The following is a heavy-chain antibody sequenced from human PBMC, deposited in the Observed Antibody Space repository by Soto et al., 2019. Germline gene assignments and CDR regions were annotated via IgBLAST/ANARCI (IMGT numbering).Heavy chain of an antibody. CDR3: ARHPGALWFRELFHYYYYMDV. V-gene: IGHV4-39*01. CDR2: IYYSGST. D-gene: IGHD3-10*01. Sequence: QLQLQESGPGLVKPSETLSLTCTVSGGSISSSSYYWGWIRQPPGKGLEWIGDIYYSGSTYYNPPLKRRVTTSVDTSKNQFSLKLSSVTAADTAVYYCARHPGALWFRELFHYYYYMDVWGKGTTVTVSS. CDR1: GGSISSSSYY. J-gene: IGHJ6*03.